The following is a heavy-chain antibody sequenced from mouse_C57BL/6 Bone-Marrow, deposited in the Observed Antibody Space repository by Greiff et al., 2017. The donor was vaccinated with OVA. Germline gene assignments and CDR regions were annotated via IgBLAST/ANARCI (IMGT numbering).Heavy chain of an antibody. D-gene: IGHD2-2*01. Sequence: VQLVESGPGLVAPSQSLSITCTVSGFSLTSYGVDWVRQPPGKGLEWLGVIWGGGSTNYNSALLSRLSISTANSKSQVFLKMIRLQTDDTAMYYCAKGLRRRAYWGQGTLVTVSA. CDR3: AKGLRRRAY. J-gene: IGHJ3*01. V-gene: IGHV2-9*01. CDR1: GFSLTSYG. CDR2: IWGGGST.